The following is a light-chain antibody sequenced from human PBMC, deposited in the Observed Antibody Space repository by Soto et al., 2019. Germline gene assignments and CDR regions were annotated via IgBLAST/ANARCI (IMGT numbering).Light chain of an antibody. V-gene: IGLV3-21*02. CDR2: VDGS. Sequence: SYELTQPPSVTVAPGQTARITCGGTNIGSKSVHWYQQRPGQAPVVVVYVDGSDRPSGIPERFSGSSSGMTATLTIGRVEGGDEADYYCQVWDIDSDHVVFGGGTKVTVL. CDR1: NIGSKS. J-gene: IGLJ2*01. CDR3: QVWDIDSDHVV.